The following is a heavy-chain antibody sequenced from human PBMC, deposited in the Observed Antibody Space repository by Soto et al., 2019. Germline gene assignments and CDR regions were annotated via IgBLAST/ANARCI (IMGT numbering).Heavy chain of an antibody. Sequence: PSETLSLTCTVSGGSISSGGYYWSWIRQHPGKGLEWIGYIYYSGSTYYNPSLKSRVTISVDTSKNQFSLKLSSVTAADTAVYYCARAGAAAGTIYWFDPWGQGTLVTVSS. CDR1: GGSISSGGYY. CDR2: IYYSGST. J-gene: IGHJ5*02. CDR3: ARAGAAAGTIYWFDP. V-gene: IGHV4-31*03. D-gene: IGHD6-13*01.